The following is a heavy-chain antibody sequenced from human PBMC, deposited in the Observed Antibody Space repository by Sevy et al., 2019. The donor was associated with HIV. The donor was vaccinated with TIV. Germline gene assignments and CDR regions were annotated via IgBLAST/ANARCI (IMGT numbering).Heavy chain of an antibody. CDR3: ASQLGIGAFDI. CDR2: IYAGGST. J-gene: IGHJ3*02. V-gene: IGHV3-53*01. D-gene: IGHD7-27*01. Sequence: GGSLRLSCAASGLSVSRNYLSWVRQAPGKGLEWVSVIYAGGSTYYEDSVKGRFTVSRDKAKNTLYYHMNSLRAEDTAVYYCASQLGIGAFDIWGQGTMVTVSS. CDR1: GLSVSRNY.